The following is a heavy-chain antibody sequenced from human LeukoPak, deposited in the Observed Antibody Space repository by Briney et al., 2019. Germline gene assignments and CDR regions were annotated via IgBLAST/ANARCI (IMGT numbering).Heavy chain of an antibody. CDR2: ISWDSGSQ. CDR3: IKDMGFDLLKDAFHI. Sequence: GRSLRLSCVGSGFSLDDYAMHWVRQVPGKGLEWVPSISWDSGSQAYADSVKGRFTISRDNAKNSLYLQMNSLRPEDTAFYYCIKDMGFDLLKDAFHIWGQGTLVTVSS. J-gene: IGHJ3*02. CDR1: GFSLDDYA. V-gene: IGHV3-9*01. D-gene: IGHD3-9*01.